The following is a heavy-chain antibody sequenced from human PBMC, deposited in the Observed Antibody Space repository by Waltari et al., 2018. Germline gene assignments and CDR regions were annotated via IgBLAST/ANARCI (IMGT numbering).Heavy chain of an antibody. D-gene: IGHD6-19*01. V-gene: IGHV3-7*03. Sequence: EVQLVESGGGLVQPGGSLRLSCAASGFTFSSYWMSWVRQAPGKGLEGVANIKQDGSEKYYVDSVKGRFTISRDHAKNALYLQRNILRAEDTAVYYCARDYASGWYYYGMDVWGQGTTVTVSS. J-gene: IGHJ6*02. CDR1: GFTFSSYW. CDR2: IKQDGSEK. CDR3: ARDYASGWYYYGMDV.